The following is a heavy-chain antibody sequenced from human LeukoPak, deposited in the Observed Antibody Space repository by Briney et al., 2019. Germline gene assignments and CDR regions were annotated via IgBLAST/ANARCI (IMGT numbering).Heavy chain of an antibody. CDR1: GFTFSSYA. V-gene: IGHV3-30-3*01. D-gene: IGHD3-22*01. J-gene: IGHJ4*02. Sequence: PGGSLRLSCAASGFTFSSYAIHWVRQAPGKGLEWVIVISYDRSEKYYSDSVRGRFTISRDNSKNTLYLQMNSLRAEDTAIYYCARNKHDSSGKIFDYWGQGTLVTVSS. CDR2: ISYDRSEK. CDR3: ARNKHDSSGKIFDY.